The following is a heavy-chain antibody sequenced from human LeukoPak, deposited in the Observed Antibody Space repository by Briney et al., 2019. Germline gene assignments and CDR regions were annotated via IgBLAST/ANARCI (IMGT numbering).Heavy chain of an antibody. CDR3: ARDQTYYYYMDV. CDR2: ISSSSSYI. CDR1: GFTFSSYS. J-gene: IGHJ6*03. V-gene: IGHV3-21*01. Sequence: GGPLRLSCAASGFTFSSYSMNWVRQAPGKGLEWVSSISSSSSYIYYADSVKGRFTISRDNAKNSLYLQMNSLRAEDTAVYYCARDQTYYYYMDVWGKGTTVTVSS.